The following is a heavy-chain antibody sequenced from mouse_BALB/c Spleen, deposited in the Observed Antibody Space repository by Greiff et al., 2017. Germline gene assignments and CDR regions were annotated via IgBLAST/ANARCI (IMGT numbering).Heavy chain of an antibody. J-gene: IGHJ1*01. CDR3: ARRRVHWYFDV. CDR1: GYSITSDYA. Sequence: EVMLVESGPGLVKPSQSLSLTCTVTGYSITSDYAWNWIRQFPGNKLEWMGYISYSGSTSYNPSLKSRISITRDTSKNQFFLQLNSVTTEDTATYYCARRRVHWYFDVWGAGTTVTVSS. V-gene: IGHV3-2*02. CDR2: ISYSGST.